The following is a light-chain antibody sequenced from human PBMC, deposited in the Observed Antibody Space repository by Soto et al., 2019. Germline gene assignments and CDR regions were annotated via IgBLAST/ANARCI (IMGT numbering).Light chain of an antibody. CDR3: SSYTSSSTLVV. J-gene: IGLJ2*01. Sequence: QSALTQPASVSGSPGQSITISCTGTSSDIGGSHYVSWYQHLPGKAPRLIIYDVTNRPSGVSNRFSGSKSGNTTSLTISGLQAEDEADYYCSSYTSSSTLVVFGGGTKLTVL. V-gene: IGLV2-14*01. CDR2: DVT. CDR1: SSDIGGSHY.